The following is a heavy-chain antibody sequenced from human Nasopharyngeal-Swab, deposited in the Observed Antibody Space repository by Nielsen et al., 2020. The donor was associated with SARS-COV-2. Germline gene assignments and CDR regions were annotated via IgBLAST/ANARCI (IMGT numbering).Heavy chain of an antibody. CDR2: VKNDGTTT. D-gene: IGHD6-19*01. CDR3: ARDGQGAVDLDY. V-gene: IGHV3-74*01. CDR1: GFTLSEYW. J-gene: IGHJ4*02. Sequence: GESLKISCAASGFTLSEYWVHWVRQAPGKGLVWVSHVKNDGTTTTYAEAVKGRFTMSRDDAKNTLYLQMNSLRTEDTAVYYCARDGQGAVDLDYWGQGSLVTVSS.